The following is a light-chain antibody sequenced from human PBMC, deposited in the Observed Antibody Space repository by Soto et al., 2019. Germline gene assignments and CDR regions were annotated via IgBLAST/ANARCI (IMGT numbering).Light chain of an antibody. V-gene: IGKV3-20*01. CDR1: QSVSTNY. CDR2: GAS. J-gene: IGKJ3*01. CDR3: QHYSSSPPEFT. Sequence: EIVLTQSPATLSLSPGERATLSCRASQSVSTNYLAWYQQRPGQAPRLLIFGASDRATGIPDRFSGSGSGTDFTLTISRLEPEHVAVYYCQHYSSSPPEFTFGPGTKVDSK.